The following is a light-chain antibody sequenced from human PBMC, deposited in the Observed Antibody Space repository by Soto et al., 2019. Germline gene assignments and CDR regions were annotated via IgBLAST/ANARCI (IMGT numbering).Light chain of an antibody. CDR1: QSVSSSY. Sequence: EIVLTQSPGTLSLSPGERATLSCRASQSVSSSYLAWYQQKPGQAPRLLIYGASSRATGIPDRFSGSGSWTNLTLTINRLEPEELAVYYGQQYGNSPRTFGQGTKVEIK. J-gene: IGKJ1*01. CDR3: QQYGNSPRT. V-gene: IGKV3-20*01. CDR2: GAS.